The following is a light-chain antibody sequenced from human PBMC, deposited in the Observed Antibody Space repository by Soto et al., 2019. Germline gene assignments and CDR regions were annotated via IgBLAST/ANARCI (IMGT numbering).Light chain of an antibody. V-gene: IGKV3-15*01. CDR1: QSITSN. J-gene: IGKJ4*01. Sequence: PGDTATLSCRASQSITSNLAWYQQKPGQPPRLLIYGASTRATGIPARFSGSGSGTEFTLTISSLQSEDFAVYYCQTYSSWVTFGGGTQLEIE. CDR3: QTYSSWVT. CDR2: GAS.